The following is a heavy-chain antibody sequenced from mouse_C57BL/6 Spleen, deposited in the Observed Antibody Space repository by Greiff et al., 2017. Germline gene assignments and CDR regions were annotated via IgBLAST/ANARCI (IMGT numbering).Heavy chain of an antibody. CDR2: ISYDGNN. CDR1: GYSITSGYY. V-gene: IGHV3-6*01. Sequence: EVKLQESGPGLVKPSQSLSFTCSVTGYSITSGYYWNWIRQFPGNKLEWMGYISYDGNNNYNPSLKIRISITRDTSKHQFVLKLNSVTTEDTATYNCARGHHYWGQGTTLTVSS. CDR3: ARGHHY. D-gene: IGHD3-3*01. J-gene: IGHJ2*01.